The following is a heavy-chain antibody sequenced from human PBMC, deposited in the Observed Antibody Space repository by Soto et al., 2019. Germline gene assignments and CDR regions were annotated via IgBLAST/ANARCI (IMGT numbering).Heavy chain of an antibody. CDR1: GYTFTSYA. CDR2: INAGNGNT. Sequence: GASVKVSCKASGYTFTSYAMHWVRQAPGQRLEWMGWINAGNGNTKYSQKFQGRVTITRDTSASTAYMELSSLRSEDTAVYYCARRILRTLDYYGSGSYSCFDYWGQGTLVTVSS. J-gene: IGHJ4*02. CDR3: ARRILRTLDYYGSGSYSCFDY. D-gene: IGHD3-10*01. V-gene: IGHV1-3*01.